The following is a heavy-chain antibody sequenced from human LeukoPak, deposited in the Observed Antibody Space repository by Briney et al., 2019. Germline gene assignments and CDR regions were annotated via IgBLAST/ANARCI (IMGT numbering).Heavy chain of an antibody. J-gene: IGHJ4*02. CDR3: ARGRYCSRGNCYSLDS. V-gene: IGHV4-34*01. Sequence: PSETLSLTCALSGGAFTDYYWTWIRQPPGEGLEWIGEINHRGSTNYNPSLKSRLTISVDSSKRQIFLRLDSVTAADTALYFCARGRYCSRGNCYSLDSWGQGTLVTVSS. CDR1: GGAFTDYY. CDR2: INHRGST. D-gene: IGHD2-15*01.